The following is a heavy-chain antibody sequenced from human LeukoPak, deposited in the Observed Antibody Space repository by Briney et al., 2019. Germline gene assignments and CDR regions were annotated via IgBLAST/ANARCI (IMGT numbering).Heavy chain of an antibody. D-gene: IGHD2-2*01. Sequence: SETLSLTCTVSGGSISSGSYYWSWIRQPAGKGLEWIGRIYTSGSTNYNPSLKSRVTMSVDTSKNQFSLKLSSVTAADTAVYYCASLGYCSSTSCYHYWGQGTLVTVSS. CDR3: ASLGYCSSTSCYHY. CDR1: GGSISSGSYY. CDR2: IYTSGST. J-gene: IGHJ4*02. V-gene: IGHV4-61*02.